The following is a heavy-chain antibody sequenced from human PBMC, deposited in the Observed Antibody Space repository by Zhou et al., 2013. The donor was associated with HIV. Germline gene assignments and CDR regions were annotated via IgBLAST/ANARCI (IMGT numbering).Heavy chain of an antibody. CDR3: VRDAGPVDFDY. Sequence: QVQLVQSGAEVKKPGASVKVSCKTSGYPFTNYYTHWVRQAPGQALEWIGWINPQTGGTNYAQKFHDRVTVTTDTSANTAYMELSGLTSDDTAVYFCVRDAGPVDFDYWGQGTLVIVSS. V-gene: IGHV1-2*02. CDR2: INPQTGGT. CDR1: GYPFTNYY. J-gene: IGHJ4*02.